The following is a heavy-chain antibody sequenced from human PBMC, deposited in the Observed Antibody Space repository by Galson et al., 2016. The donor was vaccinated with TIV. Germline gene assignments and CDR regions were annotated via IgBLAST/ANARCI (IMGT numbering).Heavy chain of an antibody. J-gene: IGHJ4*02. D-gene: IGHD2-8*02. CDR1: GFSITNYG. CDR2: LRYNGNSN. Sequence: SLRLSCAASGFSITNYGIHWVRQSPGRGLEAVGILRYNGNSNYYLESVKGRFTMSRDTSKNTVYLEMNSLRTEDTAVYYCVRDICTSVDCDPFDYWGQGTQVTASS. CDR3: VRDICTSVDCDPFDY. V-gene: IGHV3-30*19.